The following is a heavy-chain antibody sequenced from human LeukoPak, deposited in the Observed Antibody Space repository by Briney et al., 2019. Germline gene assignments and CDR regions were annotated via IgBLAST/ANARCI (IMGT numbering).Heavy chain of an antibody. CDR2: INWSGGST. CDR1: GFAFDEHG. V-gene: IGHV3-20*04. CDR3: ARAPITSPFYFDY. D-gene: IGHD2-2*01. J-gene: IGHJ4*02. Sequence: GGSLRLSCTASGFAFDEHGMSWVRQVPGKGLEWVSGINWSGGSTGYADPLRGRFTVSRDNAKNSLYLQMDSLRAKDTALYYCARAPITSPFYFDYWGQGTLVTVSS.